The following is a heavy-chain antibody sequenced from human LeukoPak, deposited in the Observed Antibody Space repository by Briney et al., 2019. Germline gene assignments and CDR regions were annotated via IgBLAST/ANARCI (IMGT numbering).Heavy chain of an antibody. J-gene: IGHJ6*02. CDR2: INHSGST. CDR3: ARVDYPDYYYYYGMDV. CDR1: GGSISSGGYY. V-gene: IGHV4-39*07. Sequence: SSETLSLTCTVSGGSISSGGYYWSWIRQPPGKGLEWIGEINHSGSTNYNPSLKSRVTISVDTSKNQFSLKLSSVTAADTAVYYCARVDYPDYYYYYGMDVWGQGTTVTVSS. D-gene: IGHD3/OR15-3a*01.